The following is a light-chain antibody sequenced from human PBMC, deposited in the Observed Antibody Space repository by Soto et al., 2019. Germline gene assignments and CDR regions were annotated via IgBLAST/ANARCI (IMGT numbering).Light chain of an antibody. Sequence: QSALTQPASVSGSPGQSITISCTGTSSDVGGYNYVSWYQQHTGKAPKLMIYDVSNRPSGVSNRFSGCKSGNTASLTISGVQAEDEADYYCSSYTSSSTLYVFGTGTKLTVL. V-gene: IGLV2-14*03. CDR1: SSDVGGYNY. J-gene: IGLJ1*01. CDR3: SSYTSSSTLYV. CDR2: DVS.